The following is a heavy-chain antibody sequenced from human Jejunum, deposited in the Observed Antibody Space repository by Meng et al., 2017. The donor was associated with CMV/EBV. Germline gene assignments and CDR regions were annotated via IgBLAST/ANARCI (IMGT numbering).Heavy chain of an antibody. J-gene: IGHJ6*02. CDR3: ARGPRCTSCYSGFYYFGMGV. CDR2: IIPISGIA. V-gene: IGHV1-69*05. D-gene: IGHD2-2*01. Sequence: NSASSWVRQAPRQGLEWMGGIIPISGIAQYSQNLQGRVTITTDESTDTAYMELSSLRSEDTAVYYCARGPRCTSCYSGFYYFGMGVWGQGTTVTVSS. CDR1: NSA.